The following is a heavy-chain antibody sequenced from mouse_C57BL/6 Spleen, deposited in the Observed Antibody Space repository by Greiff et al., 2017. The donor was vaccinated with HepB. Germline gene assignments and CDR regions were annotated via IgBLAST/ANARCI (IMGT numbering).Heavy chain of an antibody. CDR1: GYTFTSYW. D-gene: IGHD2-3*01. V-gene: IGHV1-72*01. J-gene: IGHJ3*01. CDR2: IDPNSGGT. Sequence: QVQLQQPGAELVKPGASVKLSCKASGYTFTSYWMHWVKQRPGRGLEWIGRIDPNSGGTKYNEKFKSKATLTVDKPSSTAYMQLSSRKSEDSAVYYCAREDGYYVAWFAYWGKGTLVTVSA. CDR3: AREDGYYVAWFAY.